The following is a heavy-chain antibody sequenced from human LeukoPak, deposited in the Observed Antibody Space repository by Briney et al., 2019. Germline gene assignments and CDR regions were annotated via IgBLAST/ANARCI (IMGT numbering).Heavy chain of an antibody. CDR3: AKQSAGSAAWYSLHYDF. CDR2: VDGGGGGT. J-gene: IGHJ4*02. CDR1: GFTVSSNY. V-gene: IGHV3-23*01. D-gene: IGHD6-13*01. Sequence: GGSLRLSCAASGFTVSSNYMSWVRQAPGRGLEWVSSVDGGGGGTYYADSVKGRFTISRDNSKDTLYLQMNGLRAEDTAVYFCAKQSAGSAAWYSLHYDFWGQGTLVTVFS.